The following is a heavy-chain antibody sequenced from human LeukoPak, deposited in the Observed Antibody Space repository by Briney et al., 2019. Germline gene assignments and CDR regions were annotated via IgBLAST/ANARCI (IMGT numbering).Heavy chain of an antibody. J-gene: IGHJ6*03. V-gene: IGHV3-33*06. CDR1: GFAFSSYG. Sequence: GRSLRLSCAASGFAFSSYGMHWVRQAPGKGLEWVAVIWYDGSNKYYADSVKGRFTISRDNSKNTLYLQMNSLRAEDTAVYYCAKSWVRFLEWSPMDVWGKGTTVTVSS. CDR3: AKSWVRFLEWSPMDV. D-gene: IGHD3-3*01. CDR2: IWYDGSNK.